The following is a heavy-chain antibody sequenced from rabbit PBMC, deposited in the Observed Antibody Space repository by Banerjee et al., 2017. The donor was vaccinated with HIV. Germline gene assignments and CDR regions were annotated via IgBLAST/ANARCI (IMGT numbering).Heavy chain of an antibody. CDR1: GFSFSTDYD. V-gene: IGHV1S40*01. CDR3: ARDYASSSYGYYWNL. J-gene: IGHJ4*01. Sequence: QSLEESGGGLVKPGASLTLTCKASGFSFSTDYDMGWVRQAPGKGLEYIACIYTGSSGSTYYASWAKGRFTISKASSTTVTLQMTSLTAADTATYFCARDYASSSYGYYWNLWGPGTLVTVS. CDR2: IYTGSSGST. D-gene: IGHD8-1*01.